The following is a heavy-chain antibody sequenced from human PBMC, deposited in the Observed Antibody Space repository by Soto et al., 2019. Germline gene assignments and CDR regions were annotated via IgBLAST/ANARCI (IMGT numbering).Heavy chain of an antibody. J-gene: IGHJ3*02. CDR3: ARDVIYGAYAFDI. CDR1: GFTFSSYS. V-gene: IGHV3-48*01. D-gene: IGHD4-17*01. Sequence: EVQLVESGGGLVQPGGSLRLSCAASGFTFSSYSMNWVRQAPGKGLEWVSYISSSSSTIYYADSVKGRFTISRDNAKNSLYLQMNSLRAEDTAVYYCARDVIYGAYAFDIWGQGTMVTVSS. CDR2: ISSSSSTI.